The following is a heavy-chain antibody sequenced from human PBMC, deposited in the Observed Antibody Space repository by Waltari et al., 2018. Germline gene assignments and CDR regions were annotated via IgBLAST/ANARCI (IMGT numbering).Heavy chain of an antibody. CDR2: NYRGGST. J-gene: IGHJ3*02. CDR3: ARDRGKYYYDSSGYYSDAFDI. Sequence: EVQLVESGGGWIQPGGSLRLSCAASGFPVSSTYMSWVRQAPGQATAWFSVNYRGGSTYYADAVKGRFTISRDNPKNTLYLQMNSLRAKDTAVYYCARDRGKYYYDSSGYYSDAFDIWGQGTMVTVSS. D-gene: IGHD3-22*01. CDR1: GFPVSSTY. V-gene: IGHV3-53*01.